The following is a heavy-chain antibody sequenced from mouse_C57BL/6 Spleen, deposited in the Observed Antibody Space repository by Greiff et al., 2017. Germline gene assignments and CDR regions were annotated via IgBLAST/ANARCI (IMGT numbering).Heavy chain of an antibody. CDR1: GYTFTDYE. J-gene: IGHJ3*01. D-gene: IGHD2-4*01. Sequence: QVHVKQSGAELVRPGASVTLSCKASGYTFTDYEMHWVKQTPVHGLEWIGAIDPETGGTAYNQKVKGKAILTADQSSSTAYMELRSLTSEDSAVYYCTRLGIYYDYGRGLWFAYWGQGTLVTVSA. V-gene: IGHV1-15*01. CDR2: IDPETGGT. CDR3: TRLGIYYDYGRGLWFAY.